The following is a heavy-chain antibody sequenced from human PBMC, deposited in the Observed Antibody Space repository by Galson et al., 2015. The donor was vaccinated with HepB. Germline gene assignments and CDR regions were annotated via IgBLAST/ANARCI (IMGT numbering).Heavy chain of an antibody. CDR2: ISYDGSNK. J-gene: IGHJ4*02. D-gene: IGHD2-2*01. CDR3: ARDTPGYCSSTSRYALDY. V-gene: IGHV3-30-3*01. Sequence: SLRLSCAASGFTFSSYAMHWVRQAPGKGLEWVAVISYDGSNKYYADSVKGRFTISRDDSKNTLYLQMNSLRAEDTAVYYCARDTPGYCSSTSRYALDYWGQGTLVTVSS. CDR1: GFTFSSYA.